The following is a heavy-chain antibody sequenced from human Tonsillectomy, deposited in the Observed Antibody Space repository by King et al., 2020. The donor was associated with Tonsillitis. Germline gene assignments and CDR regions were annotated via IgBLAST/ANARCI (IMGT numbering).Heavy chain of an antibody. CDR1: GYTFTNYG. CDR2: ISGHNGNT. V-gene: IGHV1-18*01. CDR3: ASGPRYRWNSECYFDY. Sequence: VQLVQSGAEVKKPGASVKVSCKTSGYTFTNYGINWVRQAPGQGPEWMGWISGHNGNTDYAQKIQDRVTMTTDTSTSTAYIEVRSLRSDDTAVYYCASGPRYRWNSECYFDYWGQGTLVTVSS. J-gene: IGHJ4*02. D-gene: IGHD1-7*01.